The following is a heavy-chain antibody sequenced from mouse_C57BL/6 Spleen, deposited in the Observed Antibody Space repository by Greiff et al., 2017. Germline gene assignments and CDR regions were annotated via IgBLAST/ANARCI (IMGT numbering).Heavy chain of an antibody. V-gene: IGHV1-80*01. CDR1: GYAFSSYW. D-gene: IGHD2-4*01. Sequence: QVQLQQSGAELVKPGASVKISCKASGYAFSSYWMNWVKQRPGKGLEWIGQIYPGDGDANYNGKFKGKATLTADKSSSTAYMQLSSLTSEDSAVYVCASSYYDYDGAFAYWGQGTLVTVSA. CDR2: IYPGDGDA. J-gene: IGHJ3*01. CDR3: ASSYYDYDGAFAY.